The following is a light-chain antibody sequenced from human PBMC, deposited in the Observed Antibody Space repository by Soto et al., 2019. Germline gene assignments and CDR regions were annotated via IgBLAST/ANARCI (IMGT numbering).Light chain of an antibody. CDR1: QSVSSY. CDR3: QQRSSWPPSIT. V-gene: IGKV3-11*01. J-gene: IGKJ5*01. Sequence: DIVLTQSPATLSLSPGERATLSCRASQSVSSYLAWYQQKPGQAPRLLIYDASNRATGIPARFSGSGSGTDFTLTISIREPEDFAVDYCQQRSSWPPSITFGQGTRLEIK. CDR2: DAS.